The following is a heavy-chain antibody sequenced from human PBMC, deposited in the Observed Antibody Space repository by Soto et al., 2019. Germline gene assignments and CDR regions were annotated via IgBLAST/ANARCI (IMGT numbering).Heavy chain of an antibody. J-gene: IGHJ6*03. Sequence: SETLSLTCTVSGGSVSSGSYYWSWIRQPPGKGLEWIAYIYYSGSTNYNPSLKSRVTISVDTSKNQFSLKLSSVTAADTAVYYCARGPTYYDFWSGYPGYYYYMDVWGKGTTVTVSS. V-gene: IGHV4-61*01. CDR1: GGSVSSGSYY. D-gene: IGHD3-3*01. CDR2: IYYSGST. CDR3: ARGPTYYDFWSGYPGYYYYMDV.